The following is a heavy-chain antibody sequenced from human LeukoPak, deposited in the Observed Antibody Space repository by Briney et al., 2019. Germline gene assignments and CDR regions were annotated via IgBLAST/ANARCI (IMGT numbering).Heavy chain of an antibody. Sequence: SETLSLTCTVSGGSISSGDYYWSWIRQPPGKGLEWIGYIYYSGSTYYNPSLKSRVTISVDTSMNQFSLKLSSVTAADTAVYYCARVPGLLWFGESHGRYYFDYWGQGTLVTVSS. D-gene: IGHD3-10*01. CDR2: IYYSGST. J-gene: IGHJ4*02. V-gene: IGHV4-30-4*01. CDR1: GGSISSGDYY. CDR3: ARVPGLLWFGESHGRYYFDY.